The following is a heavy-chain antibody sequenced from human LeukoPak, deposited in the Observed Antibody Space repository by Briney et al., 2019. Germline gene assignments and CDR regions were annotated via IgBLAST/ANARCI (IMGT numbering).Heavy chain of an antibody. J-gene: IGHJ4*02. CDR3: ARVRGSSGYYSDY. Sequence: SETLSLTCTVSGGSISSGGYYWSWIRQHPGKGLEWIGYIYYSGSTYYNPSLKSRVTISVDTSKNQFSLKLSSVTAADAAVYYCARVRGSSGYYSDYWGQGTLVTVSS. D-gene: IGHD3-22*01. CDR2: IYYSGST. V-gene: IGHV4-31*03. CDR1: GGSISSGGYY.